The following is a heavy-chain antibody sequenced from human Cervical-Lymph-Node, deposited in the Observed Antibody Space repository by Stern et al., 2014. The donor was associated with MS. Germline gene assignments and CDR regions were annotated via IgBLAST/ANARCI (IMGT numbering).Heavy chain of an antibody. J-gene: IGHJ4*02. V-gene: IGHV1-2*02. Sequence: QVQLVQSGAEVKKPGASVKISCKASGYTFNAYYLHWVRQTPGEGLEWMGWVNPNSGGTNLAQKFQGRVIMTRNTSINTTHLEVTGLTSAKDRTLASGSYYSDLLDYWGQGTLVTVSS. D-gene: IGHD3-10*01. CDR2: VNPNSGGT. CDR1: GYTFNAYY. CDR3: GSYYSDLLDY.